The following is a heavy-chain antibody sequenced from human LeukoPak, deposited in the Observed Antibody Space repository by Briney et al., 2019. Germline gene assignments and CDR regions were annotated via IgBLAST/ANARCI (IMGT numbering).Heavy chain of an antibody. J-gene: IGHJ4*02. CDR3: ARYYDSSGYRTFYFDY. CDR2: ISAYNGNT. D-gene: IGHD3-22*01. V-gene: IGHV1-18*01. Sequence: ASVKVSCKASGYTFTSYGISWVRQAPGQGLEWMGWISAYNGNTNYAQKLQGRVTMTTDTSTSTAYMELRSLRSEDTAVYYCARYYDSSGYRTFYFDYWGQGTLVTVSS. CDR1: GYTFTSYG.